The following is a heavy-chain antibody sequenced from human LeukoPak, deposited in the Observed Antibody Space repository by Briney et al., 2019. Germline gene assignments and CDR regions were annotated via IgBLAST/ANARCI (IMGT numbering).Heavy chain of an antibody. CDR3: ARGPLSYGYYMDV. Sequence: SETLSLTCTVSGGSISSYYWSWIRQPPGKGLEWIGYIYTSGSTNYNPSLKSRVTISVDTSKNQFPLKLSSVTAADTAVYYCARGPLSYGYYMDVWGKGTTITV. D-gene: IGHD4-17*01. CDR1: GGSISSYY. CDR2: IYTSGST. J-gene: IGHJ6*03. V-gene: IGHV4-4*09.